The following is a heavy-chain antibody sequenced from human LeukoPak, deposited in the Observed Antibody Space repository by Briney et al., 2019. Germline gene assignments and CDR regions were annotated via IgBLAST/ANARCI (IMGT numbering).Heavy chain of an antibody. CDR3: ASPGGWGKHHGAFDI. V-gene: IGHV1-18*01. CDR2: INAYNGNT. Sequence: ASVKVSCKASGYTFTSYGISWVRQAPGQGLEWMGWINAYNGNTNYAQKLQGRVTMTTDTSTSTAYMELRSLRSDDTAVYYCASPGGWGKHHGAFDIWGQGTMVTVSS. D-gene: IGHD6-19*01. J-gene: IGHJ3*02. CDR1: GYTFTSYG.